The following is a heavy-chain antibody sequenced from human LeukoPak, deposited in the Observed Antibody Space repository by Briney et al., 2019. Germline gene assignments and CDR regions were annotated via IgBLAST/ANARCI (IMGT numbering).Heavy chain of an antibody. J-gene: IGHJ4*02. CDR1: GFTVSSNY. D-gene: IGHD3-10*01. Sequence: PGGSLRLSCAASGFTVSSNYMSWVRQAPGKGLEWVSVIYSGGSTYYADSVKGRFTISRDNSKNTLYLQMNSLRAEDTAVYYCARRVVRDLKYFDFWGQGTLVTVSA. V-gene: IGHV3-53*01. CDR2: IYSGGST. CDR3: ARRVVRDLKYFDF.